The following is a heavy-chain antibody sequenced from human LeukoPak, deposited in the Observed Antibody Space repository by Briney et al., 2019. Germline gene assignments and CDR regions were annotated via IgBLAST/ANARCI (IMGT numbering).Heavy chain of an antibody. CDR1: GYTLTAYY. V-gene: IGHV1-2*06. Sequence: ASVTVSCKASGYTLTAYYVHWVRQAPRQRRKGMERINTNSGGTTNAQRFQGRVTMTRDTSIGTAYMELSSLRSDDTAVYYCARPHYESSGLYVDAFDIWGQGTMVTVSS. CDR3: ARPHYESSGLYVDAFDI. J-gene: IGHJ3*02. D-gene: IGHD3-22*01. CDR2: INTNSGGT.